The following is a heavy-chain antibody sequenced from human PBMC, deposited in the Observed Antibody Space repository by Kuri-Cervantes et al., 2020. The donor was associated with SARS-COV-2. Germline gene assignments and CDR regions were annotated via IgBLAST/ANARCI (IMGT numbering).Heavy chain of an antibody. J-gene: IGHJ3*02. CDR3: ARDRYSSSWYFVSAFDI. CDR2: ISSSGSYI. CDR1: GFTFSTYS. D-gene: IGHD6-13*01. Sequence: GGSLRLSCEASGFTFSTYSMNWVRQAPGKGLQWVASISSSGSYIHYADSVRGRFTISRDNAKNSLYLQMNSLRAEDTAVYYCARDRYSSSWYFVSAFDIWGQGTMVTVSS. V-gene: IGHV3-21*01.